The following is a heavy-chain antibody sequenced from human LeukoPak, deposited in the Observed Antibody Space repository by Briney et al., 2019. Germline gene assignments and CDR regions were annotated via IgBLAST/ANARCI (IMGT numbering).Heavy chain of an antibody. J-gene: IGHJ4*02. Sequence: GGSLRLSCAASGLTVSSDYMSWVRQAPGKGLEWVSVIYSGGSAYYADSVKGRFTISRDNSKNTLHLQMNSLTVEDTAVYYCTRGGGAFCGGDCYRNFDYWGREALVTVSS. CDR3: TRGGGAFCGGDCYRNFDY. D-gene: IGHD2-21*02. CDR2: IYSGGSA. V-gene: IGHV3-66*02. CDR1: GLTVSSDY.